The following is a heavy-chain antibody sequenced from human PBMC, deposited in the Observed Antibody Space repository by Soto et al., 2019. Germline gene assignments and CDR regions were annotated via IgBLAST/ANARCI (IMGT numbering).Heavy chain of an antibody. V-gene: IGHV1-69*01. D-gene: IGHD3-22*01. CDR1: GGTFSSYA. CDR3: VRVLKGYYDSSGYAFDI. Sequence: QVQLVQSGAEVKKPGSSVTVSCKASGGTFSSYAISWVRQAPGQGLEWMGGIIPIFGTANYAQKFQGRVTITADESTSTAYMELSSLRSEDTAVYYCVRVLKGYYDSSGYAFDIWGQGTMVTVSS. CDR2: IIPIFGTA. J-gene: IGHJ3*02.